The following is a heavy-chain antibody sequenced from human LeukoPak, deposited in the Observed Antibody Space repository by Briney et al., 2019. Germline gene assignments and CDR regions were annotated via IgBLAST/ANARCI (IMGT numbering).Heavy chain of an antibody. D-gene: IGHD2-8*01. Sequence: SQTLSLTCTVSGGSISSGDYYWSWIRQPPGKGLEWIGYIYYSGSTYYNPSLKSRVTISVDTSKNQFSLKLSSVTAADTAVYYCARRDGVLMVVDYWGQGTLVTVSS. CDR3: ARRDGVLMVVDY. CDR1: GGSISSGDYY. V-gene: IGHV4-30-4*01. J-gene: IGHJ4*02. CDR2: IYYSGST.